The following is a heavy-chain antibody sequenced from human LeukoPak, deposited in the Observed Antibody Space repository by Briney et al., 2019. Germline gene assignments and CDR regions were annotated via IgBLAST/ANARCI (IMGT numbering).Heavy chain of an antibody. D-gene: IGHD3-16*02. Sequence: GGSLRLSCAASGFTFSSYAMSWVRQAPGKGLEWVSTIGGSVSNTYYADSVKGRFTISRDNSKNTLSLQMNSLRAEDTAVYYCATRGNYPMYYFDYWGQGTLVTVSS. CDR1: GFTFSSYA. CDR3: ATRGNYPMYYFDY. V-gene: IGHV3-23*01. CDR2: IGGSVSNT. J-gene: IGHJ4*02.